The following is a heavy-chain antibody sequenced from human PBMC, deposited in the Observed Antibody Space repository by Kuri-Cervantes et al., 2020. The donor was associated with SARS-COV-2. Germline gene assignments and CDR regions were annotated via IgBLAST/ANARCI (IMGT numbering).Heavy chain of an antibody. CDR2: INPDSGGT. V-gene: IGHV1-2*02. CDR1: GYTFTGYY. CDR3: ATPSYYDSSGSYDAFDI. J-gene: IGHJ3*02. D-gene: IGHD3-22*01. Sequence: ASVKVSCKASGYTFTGYYMHWVRQAPGQGLEWMGWINPDSGGTNYAQKFQGRVTMTRDTSISTAYMELSRLRPDDTAVYYCATPSYYDSSGSYDAFDIWGQGTMVTVSS.